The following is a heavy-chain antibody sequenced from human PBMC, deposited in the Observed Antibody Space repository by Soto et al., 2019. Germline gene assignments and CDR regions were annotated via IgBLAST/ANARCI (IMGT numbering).Heavy chain of an antibody. CDR1: GFSFSSVW. J-gene: IGHJ4*02. V-gene: IGHV3-15*01. Sequence: EVQLVESGGGLVKPGGSLRLSCAASGFSFSSVWMSWVRQAPGKGLEWVGRIKSKADGGTTEYAAPVKGRFTLSRDDSKNTLYLQMNSLKTEDTAVYYCTTLALIVRAAVDSWGQGTLVTVSS. CDR3: TTLALIVRAAVDS. CDR2: IKSKADGGTT. D-gene: IGHD3-16*02.